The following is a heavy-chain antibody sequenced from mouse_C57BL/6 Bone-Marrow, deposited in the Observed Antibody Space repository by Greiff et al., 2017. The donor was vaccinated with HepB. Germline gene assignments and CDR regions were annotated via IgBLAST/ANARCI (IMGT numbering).Heavy chain of an antibody. J-gene: IGHJ4*01. CDR1: GFTFSDYY. CDR2: ISNGGGST. Sequence: EVQGVESGGGLVQPGGSLKLSCAASGFTFSDYYMYWVRQTPEKRLEWVAYISNGGGSTYYPDTLKGRFTISRDNAKNTLYLQMSRLKSEDTAMYYCARDRGRYAMDCWGQGTSVTVSS. V-gene: IGHV5-12*01. CDR3: ARDRGRYAMDC. D-gene: IGHD1-1*01.